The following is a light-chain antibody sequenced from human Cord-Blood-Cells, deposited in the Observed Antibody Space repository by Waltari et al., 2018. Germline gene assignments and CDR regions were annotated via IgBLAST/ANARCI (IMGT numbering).Light chain of an antibody. CDR3: QAWDSSTVV. CDR2: QDS. J-gene: IGLJ2*01. V-gene: IGLV3-1*01. Sequence: SYVLTQPPSVYVSPGKTASITCYGDKLGDKYACWYQQKPGQSPVLVIYQDSKRPSGIPERFSGSNSGNTATLTISGTQAIDEADYYCQAWDSSTVVFGGGTKLTVL. CDR1: KLGDKY.